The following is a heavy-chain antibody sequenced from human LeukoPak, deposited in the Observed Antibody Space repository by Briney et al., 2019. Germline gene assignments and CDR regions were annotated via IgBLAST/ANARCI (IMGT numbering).Heavy chain of an antibody. D-gene: IGHD3-22*01. J-gene: IGHJ5*02. V-gene: IGHV4-59*12. CDR1: GAPITRYY. CDR2: IYYTGSA. Sequence: PSETLSLTCTVSGAPITRYYWSWIRQPPGKGLEWIGYIYYTGSANYNPSLKSRVSISVDTSKNQFSLKLSSVTAADTAVYYCARGSYDSSGPNWFDPWGQGTLVTVSS. CDR3: ARGSYDSSGPNWFDP.